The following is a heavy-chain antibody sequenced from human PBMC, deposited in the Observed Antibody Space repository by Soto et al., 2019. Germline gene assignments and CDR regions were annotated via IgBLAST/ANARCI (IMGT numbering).Heavy chain of an antibody. J-gene: IGHJ4*02. V-gene: IGHV3-30*03. D-gene: IGHD2-15*01. CDR3: ALGYCGAGHWCYLGY. CDR1: GTTFSDNG. Sequence: QVQLVESGGGVVQPGRSLRLSCAASGTTFSDNGMHWVRQAPGKGLEWVAAISYDGNDKYYADSVKGRFTVSRDNSKKTLYLQMNSLRPEDTAVFYCALGYCGAGHWCYLGYWGQGTLVTVSP. CDR2: ISYDGNDK.